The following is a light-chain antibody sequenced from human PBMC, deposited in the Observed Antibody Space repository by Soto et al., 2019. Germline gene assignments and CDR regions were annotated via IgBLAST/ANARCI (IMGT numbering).Light chain of an antibody. J-gene: IGKJ1*01. CDR1: QSVSSSY. CDR2: GAS. Sequence: EIVLTQSPGTLSLSPGERATLSCRASQSVSSSYLAWYQQKPGQAPRLLIYGASSRATGSPDRFSGSGSGTDFTLTISRLEPEDVAVYYCQQYGISRWTFGQGTKVEIK. V-gene: IGKV3-20*01. CDR3: QQYGISRWT.